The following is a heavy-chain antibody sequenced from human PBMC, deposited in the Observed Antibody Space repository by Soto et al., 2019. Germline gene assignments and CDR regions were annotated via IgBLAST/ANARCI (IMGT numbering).Heavy chain of an antibody. D-gene: IGHD2-15*01. V-gene: IGHV1-24*01. J-gene: IGHJ6*04. Sequence: GASVKVSCKVSGYTLTGFSMHWVRQAPGKGLEWMGGFDPEDGETIYAQKLQGRVTTTEDTSTDTAYMELNSLRSEDTAVYYCATGYCSGGSCPVSMDVWGKGTTVTVSS. CDR1: GYTLTGFS. CDR2: FDPEDGET. CDR3: ATGYCSGGSCPVSMDV.